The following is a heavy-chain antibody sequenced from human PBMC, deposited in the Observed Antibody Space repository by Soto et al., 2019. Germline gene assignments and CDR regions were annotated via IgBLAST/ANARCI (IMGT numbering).Heavy chain of an antibody. D-gene: IGHD3-9*01. CDR2: IYYSGST. Sequence: SETLSLTCTVSGGSISSYYWSWIRQPPGKGLEWIGCIYYSGSTNYNPSLKSRVTISVDTSKNQFSLKLSSVTAADTTVYYCARRSVLRYFDWFKSIGPLDYWGQGTLVTVSS. CDR1: GGSISSYY. J-gene: IGHJ4*02. CDR3: ARRSVLRYFDWFKSIGPLDY. V-gene: IGHV4-59*12.